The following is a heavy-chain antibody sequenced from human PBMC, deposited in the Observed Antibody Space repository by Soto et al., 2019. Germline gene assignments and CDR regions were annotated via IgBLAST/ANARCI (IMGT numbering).Heavy chain of an antibody. V-gene: IGHV3-30*03. Sequence: QVQLVESGGGVVQPGRSLRLSCAASGFAFSTYGMHWVRQAPGKGLEWVAVTTSDGARINYAVSVKGRFTISRDNSRTTLYLQMNSLRIDDTAVYYCARKNPGREWELPDYWGQGTLVTVSS. J-gene: IGHJ4*02. D-gene: IGHD1-26*01. CDR3: ARKNPGREWELPDY. CDR1: GFAFSTYG. CDR2: TTSDGARI.